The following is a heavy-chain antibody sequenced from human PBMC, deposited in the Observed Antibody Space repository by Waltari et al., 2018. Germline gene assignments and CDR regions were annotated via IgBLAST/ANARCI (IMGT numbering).Heavy chain of an antibody. CDR3: ARMAGYDILTGSDGGGFDY. CDR1: GFSLSTSGMC. CDR2: IDWDDDK. D-gene: IGHD3-9*01. V-gene: IGHV2-70*15. J-gene: IGHJ4*02. Sequence: QVTLRESGPALVKPTQTLTLTCTFSGFSLSTSGMCVSWIRQPPGKALEWLARIDWDDDKYYSTSLKTRLNISKDTSKNQVVLTMTNMDPVDTATYYCARMAGYDILTGSDGGGFDYWGQGTLVTVSS.